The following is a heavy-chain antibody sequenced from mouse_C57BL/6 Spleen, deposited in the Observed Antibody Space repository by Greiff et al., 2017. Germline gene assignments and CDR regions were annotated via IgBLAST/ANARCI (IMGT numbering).Heavy chain of an antibody. CDR3: ASPHYYGSSYWGWYFEV. CDR2: INPNNGGT. CDR1: GYTFTDYN. V-gene: IGHV1-22*01. D-gene: IGHD1-1*01. Sequence: VQLQQSGPELVKPGASVKMSCKASGYTFTDYNMHWVKQSHGKSLEWIGYINPNNGGTSYNQKFKGKATLTVNKSSSTAYMELRSLTSEDSAVYYCASPHYYGSSYWGWYFEVWGTGTTVTVSS. J-gene: IGHJ1*03.